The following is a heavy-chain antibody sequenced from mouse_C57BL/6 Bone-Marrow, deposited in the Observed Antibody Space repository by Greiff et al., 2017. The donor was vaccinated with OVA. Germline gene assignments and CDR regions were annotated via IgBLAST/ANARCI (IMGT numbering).Heavy chain of an antibody. J-gene: IGHJ3*01. D-gene: IGHD1-1*01. CDR2: IDPSDSYT. Sequence: QVQLQQPGAELVMPGASVKLSCTASGYTFTSYWMHWVKQRPGQGLEWIGEIDPSDSYTNYNQKFKGKSTLTVDKSSSTAYMQLSSLTSEDSAVYYCAREGFYYYGSSPFAYWGQGTLVTVSA. V-gene: IGHV1-69*01. CDR1: GYTFTSYW. CDR3: AREGFYYYGSSPFAY.